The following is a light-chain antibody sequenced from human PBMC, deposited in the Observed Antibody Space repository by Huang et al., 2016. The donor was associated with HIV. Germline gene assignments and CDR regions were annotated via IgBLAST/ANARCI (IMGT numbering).Light chain of an antibody. CDR3: QQYNDWPPELS. J-gene: IGKJ4*01. Sequence: EIVLTQSPATLSVSPGERVTLSCRASQSVGSKLAWYQQKPGQAPRLLLYGASTRAPDVPARFSGSGSGTDFTLTISSLQSEDFAVYFCQQYNDWPPELSFGGGTKVEI. CDR2: GAS. V-gene: IGKV3-15*01. CDR1: QSVGSK.